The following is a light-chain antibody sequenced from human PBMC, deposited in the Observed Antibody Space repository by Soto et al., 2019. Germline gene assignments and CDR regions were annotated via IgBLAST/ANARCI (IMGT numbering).Light chain of an antibody. V-gene: IGKV1-5*03. Sequence: DIQMTQSPSTLSTSVGDRVTITCRASQSISSWLAWYQQKPGKAPKLLIYKASSLESGVPSRFSGSGSETEFTLTISSLQPDDFATYYCQQYKDYPWTFGQGTKVEIK. CDR1: QSISSW. CDR3: QQYKDYPWT. CDR2: KAS. J-gene: IGKJ1*01.